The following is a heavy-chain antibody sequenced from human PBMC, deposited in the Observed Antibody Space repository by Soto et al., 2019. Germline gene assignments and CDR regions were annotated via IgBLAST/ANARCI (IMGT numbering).Heavy chain of an antibody. CDR2: INPNSGGT. J-gene: IGHJ4*02. Sequence: ASVKVSCKASGYTFTDYYIHWVRQAPGQGPEWMGWINPNSGGTNYAQKFQGRVTMNRDTSNSTAYMELSRLRSDDTAVYYCARVGHCSSTSCYPFDFWGQGTLVTVSS. V-gene: IGHV1-2*02. CDR3: ARVGHCSSTSCYPFDF. D-gene: IGHD2-2*01. CDR1: GYTFTDYY.